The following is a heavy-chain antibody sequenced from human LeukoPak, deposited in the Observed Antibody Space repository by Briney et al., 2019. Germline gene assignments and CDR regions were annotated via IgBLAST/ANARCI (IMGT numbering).Heavy chain of an antibody. Sequence: GASVKVSCKASAYTXTAYYIHWMRQAPAQGLEWMGWTSTYSGATNSSQRYQGRVTMTRDTSISKAYMEVNRLTSDDTAVYCCSRPASSPQRYFDYWGQGTPVTVSS. CDR2: TSTYSGAT. CDR1: AYTXTAYY. V-gene: IGHV1-2*02. J-gene: IGHJ4*02. D-gene: IGHD6-13*01. CDR3: SRPASSPQRYFDY.